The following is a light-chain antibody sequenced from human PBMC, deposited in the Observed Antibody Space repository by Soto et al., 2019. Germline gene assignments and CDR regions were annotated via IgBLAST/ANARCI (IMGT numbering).Light chain of an antibody. Sequence: DIQVAPSPSYLSASVRGRVNTTCRANHVISSYLAWYQQKPGQAPKLLIYAASAMPSGIPSRFSGGGSGTEFTLTSSSLQPEDFAAYYCQHFNDWPLTFGRGTKVDIK. V-gene: IGKV1-9*01. CDR3: QHFNDWPLT. J-gene: IGKJ4*01. CDR1: HVISSY. CDR2: AAS.